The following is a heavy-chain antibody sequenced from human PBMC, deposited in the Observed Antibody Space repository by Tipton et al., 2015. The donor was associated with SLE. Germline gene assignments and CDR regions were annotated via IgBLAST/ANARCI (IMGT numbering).Heavy chain of an antibody. V-gene: IGHV5-51*03. J-gene: IGHJ3*02. CDR3: ARTPPGQTTVTGGAFDI. D-gene: IGHD4-17*01. Sequence: QSGAEVKKPGESLKISCKGSGYSFTSYWIGWVRRMPGKGLEWMGIIYPGDSDTRYSPSFQGQVTISADKSISTAYLQWSSLKASDTAMYYCARTPPGQTTVTGGAFDIWGQGTMVTVSS. CDR1: GYSFTSYW. CDR2: IYPGDSDT.